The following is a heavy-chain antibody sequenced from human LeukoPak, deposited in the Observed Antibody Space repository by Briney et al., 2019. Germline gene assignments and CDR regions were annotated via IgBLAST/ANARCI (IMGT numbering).Heavy chain of an antibody. CDR2: ISGYNGNT. D-gene: IGHD5-18*01. CDR3: ARCRDTALVTRYDY. CDR1: GYTFTSYG. V-gene: IGHV1-18*01. J-gene: IGHJ4*02. Sequence: ASVKVSCKASGYTFTSYGISWVRQAPGQGLEWMGWISGYNGNTNYAQKFQDRVTMATDTSTSTAYMELRSLRSDDTAVYYCARCRDTALVTRYDYWGQGTLVTVSS.